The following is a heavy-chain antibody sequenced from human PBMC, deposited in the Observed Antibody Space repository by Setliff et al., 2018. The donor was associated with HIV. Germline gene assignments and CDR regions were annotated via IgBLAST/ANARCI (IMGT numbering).Heavy chain of an antibody. V-gene: IGHV4-61*09. D-gene: IGHD3-22*01. CDR2: IYISGST. CDR1: GGSISSSSHY. J-gene: IGHJ4*02. CDR3: ARLGHYDSSGYYLYFDY. Sequence: SETLSLTCTVSGGSISSSSHYWSWIRQPAGRGLEWIGHIYISGSTNYNPSLKSRVTISIDASKNQFSLRLNSVTAADTAMYFCARLGHYDSSGYYLYFDYWGQGTLVTVSS.